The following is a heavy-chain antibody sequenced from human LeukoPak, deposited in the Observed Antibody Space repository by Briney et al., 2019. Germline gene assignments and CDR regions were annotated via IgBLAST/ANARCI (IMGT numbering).Heavy chain of an antibody. Sequence: SETLSLTCTVSGGSISIYYWSWIRQPPGKGLEWIGYIHYSGSTNYNPSLKSRVTISVDTSKNQFSLKLSSVTAADTAVYYCAGGYGSGSYPKAGYAFDIWGQGTMVTVSS. V-gene: IGHV4-59*01. CDR3: AGGYGSGSYPKAGYAFDI. D-gene: IGHD3-10*01. CDR2: IHYSGST. CDR1: GGSISIYY. J-gene: IGHJ3*02.